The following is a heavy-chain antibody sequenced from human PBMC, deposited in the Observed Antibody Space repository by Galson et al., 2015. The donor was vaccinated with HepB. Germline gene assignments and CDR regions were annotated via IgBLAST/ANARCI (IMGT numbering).Heavy chain of an antibody. CDR1: GFTFSSNA. CDR3: AKVPVVPAAVGSFDY. Sequence: SLRLSCAASGFTFSSNAMTWVRQAPGKGLEWVSTISGSGGATYYADSVKGRFSISRDNSKNTLYLQMNNLRAEDTALYYCAKVPVVPAAVGSFDYWGQGTLVTVS. D-gene: IGHD2-2*01. J-gene: IGHJ4*02. CDR2: ISGSGGAT. V-gene: IGHV3-23*01.